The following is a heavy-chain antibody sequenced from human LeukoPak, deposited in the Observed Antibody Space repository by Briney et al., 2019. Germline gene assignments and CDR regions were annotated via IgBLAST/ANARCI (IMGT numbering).Heavy chain of an antibody. CDR3: ANALFYGDTWPQTAFGI. J-gene: IGHJ3*02. D-gene: IGHD2/OR15-2a*01. V-gene: IGHV3-23*01. Sequence: GGSLRLSCAASGFTFSSYAMSWVRQAPGKGLEWVSAISGSGGSTYYADSVKGRFTISRDNSKNTLYLQMNSLRAEGTAVYYCANALFYGDTWPQTAFGIWGQGTMVTVSS. CDR1: GFTFSSYA. CDR2: ISGSGGST.